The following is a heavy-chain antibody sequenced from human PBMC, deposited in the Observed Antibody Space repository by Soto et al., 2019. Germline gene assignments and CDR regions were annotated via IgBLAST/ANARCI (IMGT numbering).Heavy chain of an antibody. CDR2: IDPGDSYI. V-gene: IGHV5-10-1*01. J-gene: IGHJ5*02. D-gene: IGHD3-16*01. CDR3: AGSRGGGNDWFDP. Sequence: APLKIFCKGSGCSFTSSWSTRVRQMPGKGLEWMGRIDPGDSYINYSPSFQGHVTISADRSISTAYLQWSSLKASDTAMYYCAGSRGGGNDWFDPWGQGTLVTVPS. CDR1: GCSFTSSW.